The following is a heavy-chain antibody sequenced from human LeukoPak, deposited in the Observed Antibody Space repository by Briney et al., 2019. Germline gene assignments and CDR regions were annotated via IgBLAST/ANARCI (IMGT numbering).Heavy chain of an antibody. CDR2: IYNGVNT. J-gene: IGHJ5*02. Sequence: SETLSLTCTVSGASVSSASYWTWIRQPPGKGVEWIVHIYNGVNTNYNPSLKSRVTISVDTSKNQFSLRLNSVTAADTAVYYCARSRAFNSGAFDPWGQGSLVTVSS. CDR3: ARSRAFNSGAFDP. D-gene: IGHD1-26*01. V-gene: IGHV4-61*01. CDR1: GASVSSASY.